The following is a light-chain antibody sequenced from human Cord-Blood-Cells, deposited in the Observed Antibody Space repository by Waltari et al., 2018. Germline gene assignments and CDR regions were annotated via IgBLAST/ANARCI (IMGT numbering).Light chain of an antibody. CDR1: SGSIASHY. V-gene: IGLV6-57*01. CDR3: QSYDSSNHVV. J-gene: IGLJ2*01. Sequence: NFMLTQPHSVSESPGKTVTISCTRSSGSIASHYVQVYQQRPGSSPTTVIYEDNQRPSGVPDRFSGSIDSSSNSASLTISGLKTEDEADYYCQSYDSSNHVVFGGGTKLTVL. CDR2: EDN.